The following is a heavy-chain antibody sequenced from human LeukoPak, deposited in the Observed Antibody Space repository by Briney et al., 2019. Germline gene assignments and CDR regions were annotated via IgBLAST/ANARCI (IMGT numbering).Heavy chain of an antibody. V-gene: IGHV3-23*01. CDR2: ISGSGDST. Sequence: PGGSLRLSCAASGFTFSTYAMTWVRQAPGKGLEWVSAISGSGDSTYYADSVKGRFTISRDNSESTLYLQMNSLRAEDTAVYFCAKDRTTNWGQGTLVTVSS. CDR1: GFTFSTYA. J-gene: IGHJ4*02. D-gene: IGHD1/OR15-1a*01. CDR3: AKDRTTN.